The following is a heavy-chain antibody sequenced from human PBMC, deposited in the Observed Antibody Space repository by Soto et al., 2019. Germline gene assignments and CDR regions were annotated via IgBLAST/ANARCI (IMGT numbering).Heavy chain of an antibody. CDR2: ISGSGGST. CDR3: AKEGEYSSCWDNFSY. CDR1: GFTFSSYA. V-gene: IGHV3-23*01. Sequence: GGFVRLSCAASGFTFSSYAMSWVRQAPGKGLEWVSAISGSGGSTYYADSVKGRFTISRDNSKNTLYLQMNSLRAEDTAVYYCAKEGEYSSCWDNFSYWGQGTLVTVSS. J-gene: IGHJ4*01. D-gene: IGHD6-19*01.